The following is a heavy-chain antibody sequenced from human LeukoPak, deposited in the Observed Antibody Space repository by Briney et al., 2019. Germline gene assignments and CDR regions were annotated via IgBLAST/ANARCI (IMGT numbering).Heavy chain of an antibody. CDR2: ISGSGGST. CDR1: GFTFSSYA. V-gene: IGHV3-23*01. Sequence: PGGSLRLSCAASGFTFSSYAMSWVRQAPGKGLEWVSAISGSGGSTYYADSVKGRFTISRDNSKNTLYLQMNSLRAGDTAVYYCAKEYDYVWGSYRSPHYFDYWGQGTLVTVSS. CDR3: AKEYDYVWGSYRSPHYFDY. D-gene: IGHD3-16*02. J-gene: IGHJ4*02.